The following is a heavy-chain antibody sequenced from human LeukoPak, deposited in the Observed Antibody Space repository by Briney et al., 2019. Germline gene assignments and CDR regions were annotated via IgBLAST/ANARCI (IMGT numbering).Heavy chain of an antibody. D-gene: IGHD3-10*01. Sequence: SGTLSLTCTVSGGSISSYYWSWIRQPPGKGLEWIGYIYYSGSTIYNPSLKSRVTISVDTSKNQFSLKLSSVTAADTAVYYCARITAMVRGVRFDPWGQGTLVTVS. CDR3: ARITAMVRGVRFDP. V-gene: IGHV4-59*01. J-gene: IGHJ5*02. CDR2: IYYSGST. CDR1: GGSISSYY.